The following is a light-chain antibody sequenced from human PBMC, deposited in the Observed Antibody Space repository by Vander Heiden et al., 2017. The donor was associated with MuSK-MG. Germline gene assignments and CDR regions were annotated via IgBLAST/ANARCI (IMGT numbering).Light chain of an antibody. CDR3: QQLNSYPIT. Sequence: DIQLTQSPSFLSASVGDRVTITCRASQAISSSLAWYQQKPGKAPRLLIYLASSLQSGVPSRFSGSGSGTEFTLTISSLQPEDFATYYCQQLNSYPITFGQGTRLEIK. CDR2: LAS. CDR1: QAISSS. V-gene: IGKV1-9*01. J-gene: IGKJ5*01.